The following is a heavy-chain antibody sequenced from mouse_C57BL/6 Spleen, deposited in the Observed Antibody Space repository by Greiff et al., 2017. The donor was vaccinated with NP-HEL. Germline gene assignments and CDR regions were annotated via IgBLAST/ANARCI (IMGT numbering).Heavy chain of an antibody. Sequence: QVQLQQPGAELVRPGSSVKLSCKASGYTFTSYWMHWVKQRPIQGLEWIGNIDPSDSETHYNQKFKDKATLTVDKSSSTAYMQLSSLTSEDSAVYYCARRANWDVVYFDYWGQGTTLTVSS. CDR3: ARRANWDVVYFDY. V-gene: IGHV1-52*01. CDR1: GYTFTSYW. CDR2: IDPSDSET. D-gene: IGHD4-1*01. J-gene: IGHJ2*01.